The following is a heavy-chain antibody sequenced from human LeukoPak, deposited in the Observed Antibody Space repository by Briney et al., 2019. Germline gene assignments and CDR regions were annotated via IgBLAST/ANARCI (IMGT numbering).Heavy chain of an antibody. V-gene: IGHV3-74*01. CDR2: INTDGSST. CDR3: ARDGSPKLFDY. J-gene: IGHJ4*02. Sequence: GGSLRLSCLASGFTFSSYWMHWVRQAPGKGLVWVSRINTDGSSTSYADSVKGRFTISRDNAKNTLYLQMNSLRAEDTAVYYCARDGSPKLFDYWGQGTLVTVSS. CDR1: GFTFSSYW. D-gene: IGHD6-13*01.